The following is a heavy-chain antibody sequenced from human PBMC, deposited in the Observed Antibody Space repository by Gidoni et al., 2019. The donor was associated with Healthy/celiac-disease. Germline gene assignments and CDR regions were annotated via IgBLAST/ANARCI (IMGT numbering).Heavy chain of an antibody. D-gene: IGHD3-22*01. Sequence: QVQLVESGGGVVQPGRSLRLSCAASGFTFSRYGMHWVRQAPGKGLEWVAVISYDGSNKYYADSVKGRFTISRDNSKNTLYLQMNSLRAEDTAVYYCARGGVYYDSSGYYRLDYWGQGTLVTVSS. J-gene: IGHJ4*02. CDR1: GFTFSRYG. CDR3: ARGGVYYDSSGYYRLDY. V-gene: IGHV3-30*03. CDR2: ISYDGSNK.